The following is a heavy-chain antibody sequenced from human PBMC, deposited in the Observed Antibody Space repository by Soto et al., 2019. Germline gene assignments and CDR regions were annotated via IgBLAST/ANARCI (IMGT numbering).Heavy chain of an antibody. V-gene: IGHV1-18*01. CDR2: ISAYNGNT. J-gene: IGHJ5*02. Sequence: ASVKVSCKASGYTFTSYGISWVRQAPGQGLEWMGWISAYNGNTNYAQKLQGRVTMTTDTSTSTAYMELRSLRSDDTAVYYCARRIGEYSSSFGKYNWFDPWGQGTLVTVSS. CDR3: ARRIGEYSSSFGKYNWFDP. CDR1: GYTFTSYG. D-gene: IGHD6-6*01.